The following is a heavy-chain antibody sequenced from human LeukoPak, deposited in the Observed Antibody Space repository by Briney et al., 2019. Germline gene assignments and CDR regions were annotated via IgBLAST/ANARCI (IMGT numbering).Heavy chain of an antibody. CDR1: GFTFSSYS. CDR2: ISSSSSYI. Sequence: GGSLRLSCAASGFTFSSYSMNWVGQAPGKGLEWGSSISSSSSYIYYADSVKGRFTISRDNAKNSLYLQMNSLRAEDTAVYYCAGVDGYSSGWNVDYWGQGTLVTVSS. D-gene: IGHD6-19*01. V-gene: IGHV3-21*01. CDR3: AGVDGYSSGWNVDY. J-gene: IGHJ4*02.